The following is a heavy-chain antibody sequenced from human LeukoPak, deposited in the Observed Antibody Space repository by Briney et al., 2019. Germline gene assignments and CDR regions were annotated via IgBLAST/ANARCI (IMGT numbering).Heavy chain of an antibody. Sequence: GESLKISCKGSGYSFTSYWIGWVRQMPGKGLEWMGIIYPGDSDTRYSPSFQGQVTISADKSISTAYLQWSSLKASDTAMYYCARHSLWFGELSPNWFDPWGQGTLVTVSS. V-gene: IGHV5-51*01. CDR1: GYSFTSYW. CDR2: IYPGDSDT. CDR3: ARHSLWFGELSPNWFDP. D-gene: IGHD3-10*01. J-gene: IGHJ5*02.